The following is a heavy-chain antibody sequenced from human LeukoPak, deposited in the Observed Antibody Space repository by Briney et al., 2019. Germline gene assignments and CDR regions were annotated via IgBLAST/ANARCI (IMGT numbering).Heavy chain of an antibody. V-gene: IGHV3-23*01. CDR2: VSGADGTT. CDR1: GFTFSSYG. J-gene: IGHJ6*03. CDR3: AKSWGYTRPYYNYMDV. D-gene: IGHD3-16*02. Sequence: GGSLRLSCAASGFTFSSYGMHWVRQSPRKGLEWVSGVSGADGTTYYADSVKGRFTISRDNSKNTLSLQMNGLRPEDTAVYYCAKSWGYTRPYYNYMDVWGKGTTVTVSS.